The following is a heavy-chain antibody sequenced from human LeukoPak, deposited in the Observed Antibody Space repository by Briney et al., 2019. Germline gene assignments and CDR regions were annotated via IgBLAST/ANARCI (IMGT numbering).Heavy chain of an antibody. D-gene: IGHD3-22*01. CDR2: ISSSGGST. CDR3: AKAQSSDFYWYFDC. CDR1: GFTFSTYA. V-gene: IGHV3-23*01. Sequence: PGGSLRLSCAVSGFTFSTYAMSWVRQAPGKGLEWVSTISSSGGSTYYADSVKARFSISRDNSKTTLYLQMNSLRAEDTAVYYRAKAQSSDFYWYFDCWGQGTLVTVSS. J-gene: IGHJ4*02.